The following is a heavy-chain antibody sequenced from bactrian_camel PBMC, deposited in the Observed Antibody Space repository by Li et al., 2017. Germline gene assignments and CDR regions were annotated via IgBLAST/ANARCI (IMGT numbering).Heavy chain of an antibody. CDR3: AAGQGALLWVGWYDY. Sequence: VQLVESGGGSVQVGGSLRLSCVASGDTISRYCMGWFRQIPDKEREGVAGIESDGSASYADSVKGQFTMSQDNAKNTLYLQMNSLKSDDTAVYYCAAGQGALLWVGWYDYWGQGTQVTVS. CDR1: GDTISRYC. J-gene: IGHJ4*01. CDR2: IESDGSA. V-gene: IGHV3S26*01. D-gene: IGHD3*01.